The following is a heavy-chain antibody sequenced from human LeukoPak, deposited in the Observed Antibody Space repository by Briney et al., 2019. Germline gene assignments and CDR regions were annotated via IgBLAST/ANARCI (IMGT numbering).Heavy chain of an antibody. V-gene: IGHV5-51*01. CDR2: IYPGDSDT. Sequence: GESLKISCQGSGYSFTTYWIGWVRQMPGKGLEWMGIIYPGDSDTRYSPSFQGQVTISADKSISTAYLQWSSLKASDTAMYYCARQIDSSGDAFDIWGQGTMVTVSS. CDR3: ARQIDSSGDAFDI. D-gene: IGHD3-22*01. J-gene: IGHJ3*02. CDR1: GYSFTTYW.